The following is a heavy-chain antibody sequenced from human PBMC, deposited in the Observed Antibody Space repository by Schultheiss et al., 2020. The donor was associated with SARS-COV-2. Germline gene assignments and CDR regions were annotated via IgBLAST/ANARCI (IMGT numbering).Heavy chain of an antibody. J-gene: IGHJ5*02. Sequence: SETLSLTCAVYGGSFSGYYWSWIRQHPGKGLEWIGYIYYSGSTYYNPSLKSRVTISVDTSKNQFSLKLSSVTAADTAVYYCARAPVVPAAISWFDPWGQGTLVTVSS. CDR2: IYYSGST. CDR1: GGSFSGYY. CDR3: ARAPVVPAAISWFDP. V-gene: IGHV4-31*11. D-gene: IGHD2-2*02.